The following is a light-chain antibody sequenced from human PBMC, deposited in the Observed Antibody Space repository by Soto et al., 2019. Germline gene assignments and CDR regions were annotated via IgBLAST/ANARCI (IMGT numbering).Light chain of an antibody. Sequence: QSVLTQPASVSGSPGQSITISCAGTGSDVGAYNLVSWYQQHPGKAPKLIICDVNTRPSGISNRFSGSKSGDTASLTISGLQAEDEADYFCCSYAGTVAYVLGTGTKLTVL. CDR1: GSDVGAYNL. CDR3: CSYAGTVAYV. V-gene: IGLV2-23*02. CDR2: DVN. J-gene: IGLJ1*01.